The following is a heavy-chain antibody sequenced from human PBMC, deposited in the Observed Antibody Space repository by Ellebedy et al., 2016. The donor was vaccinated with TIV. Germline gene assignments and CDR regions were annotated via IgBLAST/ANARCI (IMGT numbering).Heavy chain of an antibody. V-gene: IGHV3-64D*06. Sequence: GESLKISCSASGFSFSRYAMHWVRQALGKGLEYVSAISSSGDDTYHADSVKGRFTISRDNSKNTLYLQMNNLRTEDTTTYFCVKAGLGMVGTEAFDAWGQGTVVIVSS. CDR1: GFSFSRYA. CDR2: ISSSGDDT. CDR3: VKAGLGMVGTEAFDA. D-gene: IGHD3-3*01. J-gene: IGHJ3*01.